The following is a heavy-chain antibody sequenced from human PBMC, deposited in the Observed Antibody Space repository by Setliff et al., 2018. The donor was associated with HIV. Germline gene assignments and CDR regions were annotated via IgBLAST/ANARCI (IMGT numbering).Heavy chain of an antibody. D-gene: IGHD1-1*01. CDR1: GFTFSSYE. Sequence: PGGSLRLSCAASGFTFSSYEMNWVRQAPGKGLEWVSYISSSGSTIYYADSVKGRFTISRDNAKNSLYLQMNSLRAEDTAVYYCARDAPLQHHDPNHFDYWGQGTLVTV. CDR3: ARDAPLQHHDPNHFDY. V-gene: IGHV3-48*03. J-gene: IGHJ4*02. CDR2: ISSSGSTI.